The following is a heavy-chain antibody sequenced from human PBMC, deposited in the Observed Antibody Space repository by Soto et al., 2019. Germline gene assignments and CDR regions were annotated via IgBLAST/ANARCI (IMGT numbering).Heavy chain of an antibody. CDR3: ARDKTVRGPSYFDS. CDR2: ISSAGSPI. J-gene: IGHJ4*02. D-gene: IGHD3-10*01. V-gene: IGHV3-48*03. Sequence: PGGSLRRSCAASGFTLSRYEMIWVRQTPGKGLEWVSYISSAGSPIFYADSVKGRFIISRDSAKNSLYLQLNSLRAEDTAVYYCARDKTVRGPSYFDSRGQGTLVTVSS. CDR1: GFTLSRYE.